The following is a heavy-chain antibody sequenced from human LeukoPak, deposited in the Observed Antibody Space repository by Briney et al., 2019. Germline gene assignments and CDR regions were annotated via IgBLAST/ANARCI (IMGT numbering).Heavy chain of an antibody. J-gene: IGHJ4*02. Sequence: ASVKVSCKASGYTFTNYAFSWVRQAPGQGLEWMGWINTNNGNTNYVKRLQGRVTTTTDTSTTTAYMELRSLISDDTAVYYCAREREETYGSGSYTFDHWGQGTLVTVSS. V-gene: IGHV1-18*01. D-gene: IGHD3-10*01. CDR2: INTNNGNT. CDR3: AREREETYGSGSYTFDH. CDR1: GYTFTNYA.